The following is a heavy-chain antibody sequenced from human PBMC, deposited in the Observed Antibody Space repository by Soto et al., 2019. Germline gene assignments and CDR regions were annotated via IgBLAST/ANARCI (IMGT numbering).Heavy chain of an antibody. CDR2: ISGSGGST. CDR1: GFTFSSYA. J-gene: IGHJ5*01. CDR3: AKVVIAPYSSSRYWFDS. Sequence: PGGSLRLSCAASGFTFSSYAMSWVRQAPGKGLEWVSAISGSGGSTYYADSVKGRFTISRDNSKNTLYLQMNSLRAEDTAVYYCAKVVIAPYSSSRYWFDSRGQGTLVIVSS. D-gene: IGHD6-13*01. V-gene: IGHV3-23*01.